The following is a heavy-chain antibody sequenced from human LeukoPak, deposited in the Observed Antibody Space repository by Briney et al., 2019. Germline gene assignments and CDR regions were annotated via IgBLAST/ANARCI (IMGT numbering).Heavy chain of an antibody. CDR1: GFTFSSYG. D-gene: IGHD3-3*01. Sequence: GGSLRLSCAASGFTFSSYGMHWVRQAPGKGLEWVAVISYDGSNKYYADSVKGRFTISRDNSKNTLYLQMNSLRAEDTAVYYCARGDFWSGYSYYYYYMDVWGKGTTVTVSS. V-gene: IGHV3-30*03. CDR3: ARGDFWSGYSYYYYYMDV. CDR2: ISYDGSNK. J-gene: IGHJ6*03.